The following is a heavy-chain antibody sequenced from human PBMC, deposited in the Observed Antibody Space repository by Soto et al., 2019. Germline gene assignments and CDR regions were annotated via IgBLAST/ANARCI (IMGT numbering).Heavy chain of an antibody. D-gene: IGHD6-19*01. CDR3: ARGRRYNSGWYRDWFDS. V-gene: IGHV1-18*01. CDR2: FSGYNGDT. Sequence: QVQMLQSGAEVKKPGASVKVSFRASGFACNNYGLNWVRQAPGRGLQWMGWFSGYNGDTKYAQMFEARVTLTTDTSPSTVYMELKNLKSDGTALYYWARGRRYNSGWYRDWFDSWGQGTRVTVSS. J-gene: IGHJ5*01. CDR1: GFACNNYG.